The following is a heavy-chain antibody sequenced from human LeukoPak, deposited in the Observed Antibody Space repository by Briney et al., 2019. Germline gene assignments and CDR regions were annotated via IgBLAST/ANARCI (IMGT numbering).Heavy chain of an antibody. J-gene: IGHJ4*02. CDR1: GGTFSSYT. CDR2: IIPMHGIA. CDR3: ARGTSSGWYGY. Sequence: ASVKVSCKASGGTFSSYTISWVRQAPGQGLEWMGRIIPMHGIANYAQKFQGRVTITADKSTSTAYMELSSLRSDDTAVYYCARGTSSGWYGYWGQGTLVTVSS. D-gene: IGHD6-19*01. V-gene: IGHV1-69*02.